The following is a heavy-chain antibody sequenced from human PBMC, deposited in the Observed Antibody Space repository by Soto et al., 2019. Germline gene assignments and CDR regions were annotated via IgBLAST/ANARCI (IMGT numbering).Heavy chain of an antibody. CDR3: AREPVDFWSGYYYYGMDV. V-gene: IGHV1-18*01. CDR1: GYTFTSYG. Sequence: ASVKVSCKASGYTFTSYGISWVRQAPGQGLEWMGWISAYNGNTNYAQKLQGRVTMTTDTSTSTAYMELRSLRSDDTAVYYCAREPVDFWSGYYYYGMDVWGQGTTVTVSS. D-gene: IGHD3-3*01. J-gene: IGHJ6*02. CDR2: ISAYNGNT.